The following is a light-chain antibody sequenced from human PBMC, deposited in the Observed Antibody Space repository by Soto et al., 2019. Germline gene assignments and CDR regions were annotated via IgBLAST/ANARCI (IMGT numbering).Light chain of an antibody. CDR2: SAS. CDR3: QQLNGYQLA. J-gene: IGKJ4*01. Sequence: DIQLTQSPSFLSAFVGDTVTITCRASQAMSTYLAWYQQKPGKVPKLLIRSASTLQSGVPPRFSGGGSGTEFTLTISTLQPDDSGICYFQQLNGYQLAFGGGTNVEIK. CDR1: QAMSTY. V-gene: IGKV1-9*01.